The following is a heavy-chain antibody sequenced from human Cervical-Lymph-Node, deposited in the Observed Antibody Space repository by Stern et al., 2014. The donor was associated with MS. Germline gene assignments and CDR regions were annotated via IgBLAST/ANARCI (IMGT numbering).Heavy chain of an antibody. CDR2: SSPEDGET. J-gene: IGHJ6*02. CDR3: ASAVTGLNYYFHALDV. D-gene: IGHD6-19*01. Sequence: VQLVESGAEVKKPGASVKVSCKVSGYTLNDLSLHWVRQAPGDGLEWMGGSSPEDGETIFAQGLQGRVTVTEDTSTDTAYMELSSLRSEDTAVYYCASAVTGLNYYFHALDVWGQGTTVTVSS. CDR1: GYTLNDLS. V-gene: IGHV1-24*01.